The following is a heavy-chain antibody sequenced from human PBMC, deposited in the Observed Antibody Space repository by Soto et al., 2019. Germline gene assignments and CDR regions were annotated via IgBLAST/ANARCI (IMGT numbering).Heavy chain of an antibody. D-gene: IGHD3-22*01. CDR3: ARGNRMIVVVLNY. J-gene: IGHJ4*02. CDR1: GFTFSSYA. CDR2: ISYDGSNK. V-gene: IGHV3-30-3*01. Sequence: GGSLRLSCAASGFTFSSYAMHWVRQAPGKGLEWVAVISYDGSNKYYADSVKGRFTISRDNSKNTLYLQMNSLRAEDTAVYYCARGNRMIVVVLNYWGQGTLVTVSS.